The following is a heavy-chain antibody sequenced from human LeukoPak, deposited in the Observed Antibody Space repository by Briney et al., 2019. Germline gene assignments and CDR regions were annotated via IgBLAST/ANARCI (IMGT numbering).Heavy chain of an antibody. CDR2: INHSGST. J-gene: IGHJ4*02. V-gene: IGHV4-34*01. CDR1: GGSFSGYY. Sequence: PSETLSLTCAVYGGSFSGYYWSWIRQPPGKGLEWIGEINHSGSTNYNPSLKSRVTISVDTSKNQFSLKLSSVTPADTAVYYCARGGRIAAAGTGYFDYWGQGTLVTVSS. CDR3: ARGGRIAAAGTGYFDY. D-gene: IGHD6-13*01.